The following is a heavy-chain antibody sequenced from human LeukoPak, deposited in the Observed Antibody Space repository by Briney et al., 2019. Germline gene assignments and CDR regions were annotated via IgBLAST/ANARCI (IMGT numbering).Heavy chain of an antibody. V-gene: IGHV4-61*05. D-gene: IGHD5-18*01. Sequence: SETLSLTCTVSGGSISSSSYYWGWIRQPPGKGLEWIGNIYYGGSTNYYPSLKSRVTISIDTSKNQFPLKLSSVTAADTAVYLCARSRYMYGWDYGMDVWGQGTTVTVSS. CDR1: GGSISSSSYY. J-gene: IGHJ6*02. CDR2: IYYGGST. CDR3: ARSRYMYGWDYGMDV.